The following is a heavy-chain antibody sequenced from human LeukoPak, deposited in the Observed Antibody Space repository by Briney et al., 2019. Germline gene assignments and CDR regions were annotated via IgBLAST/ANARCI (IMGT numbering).Heavy chain of an antibody. V-gene: IGHV3-23*01. CDR3: AKVRRTLAAAGGLYFDY. D-gene: IGHD6-13*01. J-gene: IGHJ4*02. Sequence: GGSLRLSCAASGFTFSSYAMSWVRQAPGKGLEWVSAISGSGGSTYYADSVKGRFTISKDNSKNTLYLQMNSLRAEDTAVYYCAKVRRTLAAAGGLYFDYWGQGTLVTVSS. CDR2: ISGSGGST. CDR1: GFTFSSYA.